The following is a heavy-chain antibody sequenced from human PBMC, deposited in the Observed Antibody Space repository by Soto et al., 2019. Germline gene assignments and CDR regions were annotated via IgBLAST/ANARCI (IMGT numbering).Heavy chain of an antibody. J-gene: IGHJ4*02. Sequence: QVQLVESGGGVVQPGRSLRLSCAASGFTFSDYAMHWVRQASGKGLEWVAVISYDEDNIHYADSVKGRFTISRDNSKNTLILQMNNLRNEDTAVHFCAVPMLGPNYFDYWGQGTLVSVSS. CDR1: GFTFSDYA. V-gene: IGHV3-30-3*01. CDR2: ISYDEDNI. CDR3: AVPMLGPNYFDY. D-gene: IGHD2-8*01.